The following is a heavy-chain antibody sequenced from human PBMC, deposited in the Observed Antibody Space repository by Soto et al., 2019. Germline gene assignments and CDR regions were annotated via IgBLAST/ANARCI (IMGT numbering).Heavy chain of an antibody. Sequence: QVQLVQSGAEVKKPGASVKVSCKASGYTFTSYAMPWVRQAPGQRLEWMGWINAGNGNTKYSQKFQGRVTITRDTSASTAYMELSSLRSEDTAVYYCAREGSDYVWGSYRYGYFDLWGRGTLVTVSS. CDR3: AREGSDYVWGSYRYGYFDL. V-gene: IGHV1-3*01. J-gene: IGHJ2*01. CDR2: INAGNGNT. CDR1: GYTFTSYA. D-gene: IGHD3-16*02.